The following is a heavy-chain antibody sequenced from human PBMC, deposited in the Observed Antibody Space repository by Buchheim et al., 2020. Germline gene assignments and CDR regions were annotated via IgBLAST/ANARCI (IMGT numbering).Heavy chain of an antibody. CDR3: ARSDVDYYYYYMDV. D-gene: IGHD2-21*01. J-gene: IGHJ6*03. CDR2: ISSSSSTI. CDR1: GFTFSSYS. Sequence: EVQLVESGGGLVQPGGSLRLSCAASGFTFSSYSMNWVRQAPGKGLEWVSYISSSSSTIYYADSVKGRFTISRANAKNSLYLQMNSLRAEDTAVYYCARSDVDYYYYYMDVWGKGTT. V-gene: IGHV3-48*01.